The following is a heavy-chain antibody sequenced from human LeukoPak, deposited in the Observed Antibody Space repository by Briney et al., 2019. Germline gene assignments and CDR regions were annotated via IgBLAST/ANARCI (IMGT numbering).Heavy chain of an antibody. V-gene: IGHV4-34*01. CDR1: DGSFNFYF. Sequence: SEILSLTCTVSDGSFNFYFWHWIRQPPGKGLDWIGEIDNRGSTQYNPSLRSRVTISVDTSRNQFSLELTSVTAADTAVYFCARDSHSGFQWGQGTLVTVSS. CDR3: ARDSHSGFQ. D-gene: IGHD3-10*01. CDR2: IDNRGST. J-gene: IGHJ4*02.